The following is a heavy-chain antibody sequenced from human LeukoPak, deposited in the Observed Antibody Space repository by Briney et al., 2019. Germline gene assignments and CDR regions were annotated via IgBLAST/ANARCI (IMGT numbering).Heavy chain of an antibody. D-gene: IGHD6-13*01. CDR1: GFTFNDYY. Sequence: PGGSLRLSCAASGFTFNDYYMSWIRQAPGKGLEWVSYISSSGRTLYYADSVKGRFTISRDNAKNSLYLQMNSLRAEDTAVYYCARRAYSSNWYLSDYWGQGALVTVSS. CDR2: ISSSGRTL. V-gene: IGHV3-11*01. J-gene: IGHJ4*02. CDR3: ARRAYSSNWYLSDY.